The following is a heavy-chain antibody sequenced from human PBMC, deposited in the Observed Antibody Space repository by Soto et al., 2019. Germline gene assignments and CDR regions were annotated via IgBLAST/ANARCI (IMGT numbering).Heavy chain of an antibody. Sequence: PGGSLRLSCEASGFTFSSYAMSWVRQAPGKGLEWVSAISDSGDSTYYADSVKGRFTISRDNSKSTLYLQMNSLRAEDTALYYCAKGRSYYYYYGVDVWGQGTTVTVSS. J-gene: IGHJ6*02. CDR1: GFTFSSYA. CDR3: AKGRSYYYYYGVDV. V-gene: IGHV3-23*01. CDR2: ISDSGDST.